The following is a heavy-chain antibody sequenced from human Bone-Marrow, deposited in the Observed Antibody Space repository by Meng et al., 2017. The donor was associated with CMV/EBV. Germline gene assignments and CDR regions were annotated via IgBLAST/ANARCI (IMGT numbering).Heavy chain of an antibody. D-gene: IGHD1-1*01. J-gene: IGHJ5*02. CDR2: INHSGST. Sequence: GSLRLSCAVYGGSFSGYYWSWIRQPPGKGLEWIGEINHSGSTNYNPSLKSRVTISVDTSKNQFSLKLSSVTAADTAVYYCARDFPGRAGTTPFALGLDPWGQGHRVTGSS. CDR1: GGSFSGYY. CDR3: ARDFPGRAGTTPFALGLDP. V-gene: IGHV4-34*01.